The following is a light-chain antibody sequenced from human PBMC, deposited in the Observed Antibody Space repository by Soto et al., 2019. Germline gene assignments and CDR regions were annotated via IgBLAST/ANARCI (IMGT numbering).Light chain of an antibody. CDR1: QSISDT. CDR2: GAS. Sequence: IVMTQAPATLSVSPGGRATLSFRASQSISDTLAWYQQKPGQAPRLLIYGASSRATGIPDRFSGSGSGTDFTLTISRLEPEDFAVYYCQQYGSSPGTFGQGTKVDIK. V-gene: IGKV3-20*01. J-gene: IGKJ1*01. CDR3: QQYGSSPGT.